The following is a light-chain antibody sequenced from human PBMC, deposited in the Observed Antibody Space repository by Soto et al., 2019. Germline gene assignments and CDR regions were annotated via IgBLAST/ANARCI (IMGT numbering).Light chain of an antibody. Sequence: DIQMTQSPSSLSASVGDRVTITCQASQDISNYLNWYQQKPGKAPKVLIYHASNLQSGVPSRFSGSGSGTEFTLTISSLQPDDFATYYCQQFNSYPITFGQGTRLEIK. J-gene: IGKJ5*01. CDR2: HAS. V-gene: IGKV1-16*01. CDR3: QQFNSYPIT. CDR1: QDISNY.